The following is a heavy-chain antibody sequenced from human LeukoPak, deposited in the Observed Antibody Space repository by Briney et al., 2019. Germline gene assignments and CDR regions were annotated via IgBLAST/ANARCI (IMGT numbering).Heavy chain of an antibody. CDR1: GGSISSYY. J-gene: IGHJ3*02. D-gene: IGHD3-10*01. V-gene: IGHV4-4*07. Sequence: ETLSLTCTVSGGSISSYYWSWIRQPAGKGLEWIGRIYTSGSTNYNPSLKSRVTMSVDTSKNQFSLKLSSVTAADTAVYYCARDLLWFGEFLHAFDIWGQGTMVTVSS. CDR3: ARDLLWFGEFLHAFDI. CDR2: IYTSGST.